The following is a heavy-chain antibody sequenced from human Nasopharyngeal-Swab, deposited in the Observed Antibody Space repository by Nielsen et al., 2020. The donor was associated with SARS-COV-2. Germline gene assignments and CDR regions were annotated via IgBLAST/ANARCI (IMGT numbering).Heavy chain of an antibody. J-gene: IGHJ3*02. Sequence: GESLKISCIASGFTFNIYAMAWVRRTPGRGLQWVSGISASGGSTYYTDSVKGRFAVSRDNSRNTLYLQMHSLRVEDTALYYCAKDDVVRGDAFDIWGQETMVTVSS. CDR3: AKDDVVRGDAFDI. CDR1: GFTFNIYA. V-gene: IGHV3-23*01. D-gene: IGHD3-10*01. CDR2: ISASGGST.